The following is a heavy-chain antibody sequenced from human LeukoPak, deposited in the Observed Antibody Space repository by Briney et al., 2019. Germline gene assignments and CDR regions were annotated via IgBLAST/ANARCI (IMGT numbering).Heavy chain of an antibody. CDR1: GFTFSSYG. Sequence: GGSLRLSCAASGFTFSSYGMHWVRQAPGKGLEWVAFIRYDGSNKYYADSVKGRFTISRDNSKNTLYLQMNSLRAGDTAVYYCASDSSGWSAFDYWGQGTLVTVSS. J-gene: IGHJ4*02. D-gene: IGHD6-19*01. V-gene: IGHV3-30*02. CDR3: ASDSSGWSAFDY. CDR2: IRYDGSNK.